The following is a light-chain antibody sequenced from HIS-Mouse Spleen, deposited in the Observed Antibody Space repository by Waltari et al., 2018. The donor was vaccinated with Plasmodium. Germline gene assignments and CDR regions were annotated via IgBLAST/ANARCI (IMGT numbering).Light chain of an antibody. Sequence: SYELTQPPSVSVSPGQTARITCSGDALPKKYAYWYQQKSGQAPMLVLYEDSKRPSGIPEGFSGSSSGTMAILTISGAQVEDEADYYCYSTDSSGNHRVFGGGTKLTVL. V-gene: IGLV3-10*01. J-gene: IGLJ3*02. CDR1: ALPKKY. CDR2: EDS. CDR3: YSTDSSGNHRV.